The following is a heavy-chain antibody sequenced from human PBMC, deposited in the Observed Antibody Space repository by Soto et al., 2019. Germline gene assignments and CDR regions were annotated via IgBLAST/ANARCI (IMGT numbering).Heavy chain of an antibody. D-gene: IGHD4-17*01. J-gene: IGHJ4*02. CDR3: ARGSDYGDYVSY. CDR1: GYTFTSYD. V-gene: IGHV1-8*01. Sequence: ASVKVSCKASGYTFTSYDINWVRQATGQGLEWMGWMNPNSGNTGYAQKFQGRVTMTRNTSISTAYMELSSLRSEDTAVYYCARGSDYGDYVSYWGQGTLVTVSS. CDR2: MNPNSGNT.